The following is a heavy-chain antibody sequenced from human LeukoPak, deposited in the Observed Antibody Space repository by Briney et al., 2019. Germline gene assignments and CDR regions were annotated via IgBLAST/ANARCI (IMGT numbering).Heavy chain of an antibody. CDR3: ARLGSSWSFDY. J-gene: IGHJ4*02. D-gene: IGHD6-13*01. CDR1: GFTFSSYG. V-gene: IGHV3-33*01. Sequence: SGGSLRLSCAASGFTFSSYGMKWVRQAPSKGLEWVAVIWYDGSNKYYGDSVKGRFTISRDNSKNTVSLQMNSLRVEDTAVYYCARLGSSWSFDYWGQGTLVTVSS. CDR2: IWYDGSNK.